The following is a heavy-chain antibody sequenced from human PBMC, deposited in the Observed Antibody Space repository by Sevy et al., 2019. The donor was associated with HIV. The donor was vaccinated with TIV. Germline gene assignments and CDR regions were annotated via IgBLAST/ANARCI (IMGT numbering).Heavy chain of an antibody. CDR2: ISSSSSYI. CDR3: AREGYYYGSGSYFTLPYYFDY. D-gene: IGHD3-10*01. CDR1: GFIFSDYW. Sequence: GGSLRLSCAASGFIFSDYWMTWVRQAPGKGLEWVSSISSSSSYIYYADSVKGRFTISRDNAKNSLYLQMNSLRAEDTAVYYCAREGYYYGSGSYFTLPYYFDYWGQGTLVTVSS. J-gene: IGHJ4*02. V-gene: IGHV3-21*01.